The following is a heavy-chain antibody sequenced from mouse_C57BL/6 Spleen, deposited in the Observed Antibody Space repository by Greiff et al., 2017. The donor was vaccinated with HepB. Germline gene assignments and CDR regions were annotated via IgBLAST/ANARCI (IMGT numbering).Heavy chain of an antibody. CDR2: ISGGGGNT. Sequence: DVKLVESGGGLVKPGGSLKLSCAASGFTFSSYTMSWVRQTPEKRLEWVATISGGGGNTYYPDSVKGRFTISRDNAKNTLYLQMSSLRSEDTALYYCARQRVITTVRWYFDVWGTGTTVTVSS. CDR3: ARQRVITTVRWYFDV. D-gene: IGHD1-1*01. V-gene: IGHV5-9*01. J-gene: IGHJ1*03. CDR1: GFTFSSYT.